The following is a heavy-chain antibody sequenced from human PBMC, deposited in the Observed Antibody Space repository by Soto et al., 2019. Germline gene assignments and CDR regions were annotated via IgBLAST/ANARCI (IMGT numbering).Heavy chain of an antibody. CDR3: ARDGVELLGELFTYFDY. D-gene: IGHD3-10*01. CDR2: INPSGGST. J-gene: IGHJ4*02. Sequence: QVQLVQSGAEVKKPGASVKVSCKASGYTFTSYYMHWVRQAPGQGLEWMGIINPSGGSTSYAQKFQGRVTMTRDTSTSTVNMELSSLRSEDTAVYYCARDGVELLGELFTYFDYWGQGTLVTVSS. V-gene: IGHV1-46*01. CDR1: GYTFTSYY.